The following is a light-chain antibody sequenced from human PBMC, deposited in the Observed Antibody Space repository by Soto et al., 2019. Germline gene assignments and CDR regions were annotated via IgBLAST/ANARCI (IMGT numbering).Light chain of an antibody. CDR2: AAS. CDR1: QSVSSD. CDR3: QQRSNSIT. V-gene: IGKV3-11*01. J-gene: IGKJ5*01. Sequence: EIVLTQSPATLSLSPGERATLSCRASQSVSSDVAWYQQKPGQAPRLFVCAASNRAPGIPARFRGSVSGTDFTLTISSLVSEGFAVYYCQQRSNSITCGQGTRLEIK.